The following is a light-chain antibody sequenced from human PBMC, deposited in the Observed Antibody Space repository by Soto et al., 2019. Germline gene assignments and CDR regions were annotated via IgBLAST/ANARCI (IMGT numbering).Light chain of an antibody. CDR3: HQYGSSPQT. J-gene: IGKJ1*01. CDR2: GAS. V-gene: IGKV3-20*01. CDR1: QSVGNNF. Sequence: EIVLTQSPDTLSLSPGERATLSCRASQSVGNNFLAWYQQKPGQGPRLLIYGASNRATGIPDRFRGSGSGTDFTLTISRLEPEDFAVYYCHQYGSSPQTFGQGTKVDIK.